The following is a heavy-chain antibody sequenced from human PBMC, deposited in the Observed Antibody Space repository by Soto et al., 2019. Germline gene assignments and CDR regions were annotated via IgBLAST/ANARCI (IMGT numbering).Heavy chain of an antibody. CDR1: GFSFTDYG. CDR3: AKEASFYGSGRPDYMDV. V-gene: IGHV3-30*18. D-gene: IGHD3-10*01. CDR2: MPFDARKT. Sequence: ESGGGVVQPGRSLRLSCAASGFSFTDYGMYWVRQAPGRGLEWVALMPFDARKTYYADSVEGRFTISRDTPKNVLYLEMNSLRLEDTAIYYCAKEASFYGSGRPDYMDVWGKGTTVTVSS. J-gene: IGHJ6*03.